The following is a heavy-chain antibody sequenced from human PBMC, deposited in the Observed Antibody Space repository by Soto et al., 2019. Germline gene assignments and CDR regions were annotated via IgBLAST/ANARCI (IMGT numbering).Heavy chain of an antibody. CDR2: IWYDGSNK. J-gene: IGHJ4*02. D-gene: IGHD3-9*01. Sequence: SLRLSCAASEFSFSSYVMHWVRQAPGKGLEWVAVIWYDGSNKYHADSVKGRFTISRDNSNKMVYLQMNSLRVEDTAVYYCARARDATGPFDYWGQGTLVTVSS. V-gene: IGHV3-33*01. CDR3: ARARDATGPFDY. CDR1: EFSFSSYV.